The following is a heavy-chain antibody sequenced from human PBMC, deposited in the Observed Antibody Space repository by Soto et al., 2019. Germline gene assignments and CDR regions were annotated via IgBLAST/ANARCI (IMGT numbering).Heavy chain of an antibody. Sequence: PSETLSLTCSVSVGSISSYYWSLIRQPAGKGLEGIWRIYTSGSTNFNPSLKSRVTMSVDTSKNQFSLRLSSVTDADTAVYYCASLGGRISSRYHFAYWGQGILVTVSS. CDR2: IYTSGST. CDR3: ASLGGRISSRYHFAY. V-gene: IGHV4-4*07. D-gene: IGHD3-10*01. CDR1: VGSISSYY. J-gene: IGHJ4*02.